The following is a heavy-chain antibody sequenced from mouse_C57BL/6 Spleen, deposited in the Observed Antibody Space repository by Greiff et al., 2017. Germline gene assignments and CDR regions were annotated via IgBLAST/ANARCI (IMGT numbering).Heavy chain of an antibody. CDR1: GYTFTSYW. CDR3: ARLGGRLGDY. D-gene: IGHD1-1*02. J-gene: IGHJ2*01. Sequence: QVQLQQPGAELVMPGASVKLSCKASGYTFTSYWMHWVKQSPGQGLEWIGEIDPSDSYTNYNQKFKGKSTLTVDKSSSTAYMQLSSLTSGDSAVYYCARLGGRLGDYWGQGTTLTVSS. V-gene: IGHV1-69*01. CDR2: IDPSDSYT.